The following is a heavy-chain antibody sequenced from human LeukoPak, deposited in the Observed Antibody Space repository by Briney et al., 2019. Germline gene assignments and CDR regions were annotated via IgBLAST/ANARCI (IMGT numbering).Heavy chain of an antibody. CDR2: INHSGST. J-gene: IGHJ5*02. CDR1: DGSISSYY. CDR3: ARGGAGQQLVPDWFDP. D-gene: IGHD6-13*01. V-gene: IGHV4-34*01. Sequence: PSETLSLTCTVSDGSISSYYWSWIRQPPGKGLEWIGEINHSGSTNYNPSLKSRVTISVDTSKNQFSLKLSSVTAADTAVYYCARGGAGQQLVPDWFDPWGQGTLVTVSS.